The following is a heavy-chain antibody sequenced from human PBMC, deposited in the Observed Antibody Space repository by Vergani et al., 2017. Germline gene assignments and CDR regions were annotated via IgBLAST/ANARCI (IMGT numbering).Heavy chain of an antibody. D-gene: IGHD2-15*01. CDR2: IYLGGTT. J-gene: IGHJ4*02. Sequence: QVHLQEAGPGLVKPAETLSLTCTVSGDSMNNYYWNWIRQTPGKGLEWIGYIYLGGTTTYNPSLKSRVTMSEDTSKNQFSLNLTSVTAADTAVYFCARGSCLGGSCYKPLFDYWGQGILVTVSS. CDR3: ARGSCLGGSCYKPLFDY. V-gene: IGHV4-4*08. CDR1: GDSMNNYY.